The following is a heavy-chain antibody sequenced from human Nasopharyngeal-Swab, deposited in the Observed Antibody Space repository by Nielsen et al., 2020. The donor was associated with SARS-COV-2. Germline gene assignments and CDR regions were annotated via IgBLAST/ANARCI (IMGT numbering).Heavy chain of an antibody. J-gene: IGHJ4*02. V-gene: IGHV4-39*01. CDR2: IYYSGST. Sequence: SETLSLTCTVSGGSISSSSYYWGWIRQPPGKGLEWIGSIYYSGSTYYNPSLKSRVTISVDTSKNQFSLKLSSVTAADTAVYYCARRAARRDSNFDYWGQGTLVTVSS. CDR3: ARRAARRDSNFDY. D-gene: IGHD2-15*01. CDR1: GGSISSSSYY.